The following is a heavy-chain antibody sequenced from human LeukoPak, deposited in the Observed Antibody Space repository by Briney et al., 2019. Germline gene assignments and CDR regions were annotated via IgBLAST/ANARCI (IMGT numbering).Heavy chain of an antibody. CDR1: GGSISSYY. J-gene: IGHJ4*02. D-gene: IGHD3-10*01. CDR2: IYYSGST. Sequence: SETLSLTCAVSGGSISSYYWSWIRQPPGKGLEWIGYIYYSGSTNYNPSLKSRVTISVDTSKNQFSLKLSSVTAADTAVYYCARMSGGDWLDYWGQGTLVTVSS. CDR3: ARMSGGDWLDY. V-gene: IGHV4-59*01.